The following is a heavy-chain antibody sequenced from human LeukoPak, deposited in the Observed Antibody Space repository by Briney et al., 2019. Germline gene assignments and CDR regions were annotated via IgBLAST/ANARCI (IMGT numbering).Heavy chain of an antibody. CDR3: VRDTGVSAYNDY. V-gene: IGHV3-23*01. D-gene: IGHD2-8*02. CDR2: IGGSGGRT. CDR1: GFTFSSHT. J-gene: IGHJ4*02. Sequence: GGSLRLSCAASGFTFSSHTMNWVRQAPGKGLEWVSAIGGSGGRTDYADAVKGRFTISRDNSRNTLYLQMTSVRAEDTAVYYCVRDTGVSAYNDYWGQGTLVTVSS.